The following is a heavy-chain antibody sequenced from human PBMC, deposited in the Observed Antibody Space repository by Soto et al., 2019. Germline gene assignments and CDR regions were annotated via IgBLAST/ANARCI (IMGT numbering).Heavy chain of an antibody. CDR2: IKSKTDGGTT. Sequence: GGSLRLSCAASGFTFSNAWMNWVRQAPGKGLEWVGRIKSKTDGGTTDYAAPVKGRFTISRDDSKNTLYLQMNSLKTEDTAVYYCTTDPVAMIVVVPSSGWGQGTLVTVSS. J-gene: IGHJ4*02. CDR1: GFTFSNAW. CDR3: TTDPVAMIVVVPSSG. V-gene: IGHV3-15*07. D-gene: IGHD3-22*01.